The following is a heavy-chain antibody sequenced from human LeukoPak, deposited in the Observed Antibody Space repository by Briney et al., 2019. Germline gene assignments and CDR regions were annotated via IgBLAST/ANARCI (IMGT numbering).Heavy chain of an antibody. Sequence: ASVKVSCKASGYSFTGYYMHWARQAPGQGLEWMGWINPNSGHTNYAQKFQGRVTITRDTSISTAYMELSRLRSDDTAVYYCARDLNYFGSGSYPYFFGYWGQGTLVTVSS. V-gene: IGHV1-2*02. CDR3: ARDLNYFGSGSYPYFFGY. D-gene: IGHD3-10*01. CDR2: INPNSGHT. CDR1: GYSFTGYY. J-gene: IGHJ4*02.